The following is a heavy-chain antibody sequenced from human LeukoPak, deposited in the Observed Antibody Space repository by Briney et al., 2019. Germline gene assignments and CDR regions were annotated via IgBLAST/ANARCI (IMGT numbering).Heavy chain of an antibody. J-gene: IGHJ6*03. D-gene: IGHD4-17*01. Sequence: SQTLSLTCAIPGDSVSSNSAAWNWIRQSPSRGLEWLGRTYYRSKWYNDYAVSVKSRITINPDTSKNQFSLQLNSVTPEDTAVYYCASSRPPYGYYYYFYMDVWGKGTTVTVSS. CDR2: TYYRSKWYN. V-gene: IGHV6-1*01. CDR3: ASSRPPYGYYYYFYMDV. CDR1: GDSVSSNSAA.